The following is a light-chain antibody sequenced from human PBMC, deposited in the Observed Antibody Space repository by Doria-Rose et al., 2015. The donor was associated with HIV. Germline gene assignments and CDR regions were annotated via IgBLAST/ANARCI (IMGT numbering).Light chain of an antibody. J-gene: IGKJ1*01. CDR1: QSFSSTY. Sequence: EIVLTQSPGTLSLSPGERATLSCRASQSFSSTYLAWYQQKPGQAPSLLIYDGSTRATGIPDRFSASASGTDFTLSSNRLEPEDFALYYCHQYGTSWTFGQGTKVEI. V-gene: IGKV3-20*01. CDR3: HQYGTSWT. CDR2: DGS.